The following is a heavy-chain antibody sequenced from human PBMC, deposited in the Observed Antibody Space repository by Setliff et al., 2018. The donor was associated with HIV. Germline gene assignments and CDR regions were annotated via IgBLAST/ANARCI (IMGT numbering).Heavy chain of an antibody. J-gene: IGHJ4*02. Sequence: ESGPTLVNPTPPLTLTCTFSGFSLSTSGVGVGWIRQPPGKALEWLALIYWNDDKRYSPSLKSRLTITKDTSKNQVVLTMTNMDPVDTATYYCAHVGRHDFWSGYYTPCFDYWGQGTLVTVSS. D-gene: IGHD3-3*01. CDR3: AHVGRHDFWSGYYTPCFDY. V-gene: IGHV2-5*01. CDR1: GFSLSTSGVG. CDR2: IYWNDDK.